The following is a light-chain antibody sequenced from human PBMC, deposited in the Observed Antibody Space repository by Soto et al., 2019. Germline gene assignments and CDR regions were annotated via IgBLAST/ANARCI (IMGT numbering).Light chain of an antibody. J-gene: IGKJ5*01. V-gene: IGKV3-15*01. Sequence: EIVMTQSPGTLSVSPGEGATLSCRASQSVIVNLAWYQQKPGQAPRLLIYGTSIRATGVPARFSGGGSGTEFTLTISGLQSEDFAVYYCQQYNNWPLITFGQGTRLEIK. CDR2: GTS. CDR1: QSVIVN. CDR3: QQYNNWPLIT.